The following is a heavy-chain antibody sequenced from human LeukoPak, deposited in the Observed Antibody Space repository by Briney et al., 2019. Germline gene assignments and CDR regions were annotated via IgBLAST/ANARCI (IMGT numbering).Heavy chain of an antibody. J-gene: IGHJ5*02. Sequence: SETLSLTCTVSYGSITSSNYYWGWIRQPPGKGLEWIGYIYYSGSTNYNPSLKSRVTISVDTSKNQFSLKLSSVTAADTAVYYCARGYLRATEYSSSWYHPNWFDPWGQGTLVTVSS. CDR1: YGSITSSNYY. V-gene: IGHV4-61*05. D-gene: IGHD6-13*01. CDR2: IYYSGST. CDR3: ARGYLRATEYSSSWYHPNWFDP.